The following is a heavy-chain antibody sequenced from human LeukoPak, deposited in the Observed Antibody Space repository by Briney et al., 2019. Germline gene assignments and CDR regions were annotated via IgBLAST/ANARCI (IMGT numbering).Heavy chain of an antibody. Sequence: SETLSLTCTVSGDSITSYYWNWVRQPPGKGLEWIGYIHYTGKNNYNPSLKSRITMSVDTSKSQFSLNLSSVTAADTAVYYCAKWHERQLDFASWGQGTLVTVSS. J-gene: IGHJ4*02. CDR2: IHYTGKN. CDR1: GDSITSYY. CDR3: AKWHERQLDFAS. V-gene: IGHV4-59*01. D-gene: IGHD1-1*01.